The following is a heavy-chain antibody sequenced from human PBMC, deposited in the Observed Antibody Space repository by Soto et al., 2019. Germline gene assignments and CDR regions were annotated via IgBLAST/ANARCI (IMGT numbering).Heavy chain of an antibody. D-gene: IGHD3-10*01. V-gene: IGHV1-46*01. Sequence: ASVQVSCKASGYPFTSCYMHWVRQAPGQGLGWMGIINPSGGSTSYAQKFQGRVTMTRDTSTSTVYMELSSLRSEDTAVYYCARAGVLRWFGELPSNNCFDPCGQGPLGTVAS. CDR1: GYPFTSCY. CDR2: INPSGGST. CDR3: ARAGVLRWFGELPSNNCFDP. J-gene: IGHJ5*02.